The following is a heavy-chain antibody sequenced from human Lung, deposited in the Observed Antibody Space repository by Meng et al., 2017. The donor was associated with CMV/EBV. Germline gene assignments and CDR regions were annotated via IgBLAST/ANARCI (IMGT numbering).Heavy chain of an antibody. CDR1: SLFSPNYY. J-gene: IGHJ4*02. D-gene: IGHD3-22*01. V-gene: IGHV4-30-4*01. CDR2: ISNAGVT. CDR3: ASNTPYYYHTTDPVWGN. Sequence: SLFSPNYYSICIRRPPEKGPHWIGYISNAGVTSCTPSLTSRVTISLDASRDPFSLKLNPVTVADTAMYYCASNTPYYYHTTDPVWGNWGQGTLVTVSS.